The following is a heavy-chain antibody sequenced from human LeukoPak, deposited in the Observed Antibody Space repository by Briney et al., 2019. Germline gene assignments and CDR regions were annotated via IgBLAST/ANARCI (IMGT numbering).Heavy chain of an antibody. J-gene: IGHJ3*02. CDR3: ARGGFRDAFDI. CDR1: GGSISSGPYY. D-gene: IGHD3-10*01. CDR2: VSTSGST. V-gene: IGHV4-61*02. Sequence: SETLSLTCTVSGGSISSGPYYWSWIRQPAGKGLEWFGRVSTSGSTNYNPSLKSRVTISVDTSKNRFSLRLSSVTAADTAVYSCARGGFRDAFDIWGQGTMVTVSS.